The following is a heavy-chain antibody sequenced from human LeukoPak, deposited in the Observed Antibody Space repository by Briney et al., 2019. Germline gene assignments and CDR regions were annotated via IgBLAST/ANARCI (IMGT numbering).Heavy chain of an antibody. CDR3: ARERPFDF. V-gene: IGHV1-2*02. J-gene: IGHJ4*02. CDR1: GYTFTGYY. Sequence: ASVKVSCKASGYTFTGYYMHWVRQAPGQGLEWMGWVNPNSGGTNYAQKFQGRVTMTRDTSITTAYMELSSLRSDDTAVYYCARERPFDFWGQGSLVTVSS. CDR2: VNPNSGGT.